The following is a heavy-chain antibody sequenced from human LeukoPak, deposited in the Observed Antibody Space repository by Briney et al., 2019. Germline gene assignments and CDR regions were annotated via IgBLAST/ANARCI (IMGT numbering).Heavy chain of an antibody. D-gene: IGHD1-26*01. CDR2: IKQDGSEK. Sequence: GGSLRLSCAASGFTFSNYWMSWVRQAPGRGLEGVANIKQDGSEKYYVDSVKGRFTISRDNAKNSIYLQMNSLRVEDTAVYYCARAWGTVGAMPAFWGQGTLVTVSS. V-gene: IGHV3-7*01. J-gene: IGHJ4*02. CDR1: GFTFSNYW. CDR3: ARAWGTVGAMPAF.